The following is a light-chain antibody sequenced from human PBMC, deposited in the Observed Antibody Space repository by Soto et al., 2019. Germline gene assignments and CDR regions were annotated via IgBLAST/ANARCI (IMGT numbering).Light chain of an antibody. J-gene: IGKJ1*01. V-gene: IGKV1-5*01. CDR1: QTISSN. CDR3: QQYNSYSPT. Sequence: DIQMTQSPSSLSASVGDRFTITCRASQTISSNLNWYQQKSGKAPKLLLYDVSKLRRGVPSRFSGSGSGTEFTLTISSLQPDDFATYYGQQYNSYSPTFGQGTKVDIK. CDR2: DVS.